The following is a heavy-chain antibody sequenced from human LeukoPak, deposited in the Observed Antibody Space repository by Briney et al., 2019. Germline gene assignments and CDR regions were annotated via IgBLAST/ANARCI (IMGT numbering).Heavy chain of an antibody. J-gene: IGHJ5*02. CDR2: IYTSGST. CDR3: ARAQYYDFWSGYLHWFDP. CDR1: GGSISSYY. Sequence: PSETLSLTCTVSGGSISSYYWSWIRQPAGKGLEWIGRIYTSGSTNYNPSLKSRVTMSVDTSKNQFSLKLSSVTAAYTAVYYCARAQYYDFWSGYLHWFDPWGQGTLVTVSS. V-gene: IGHV4-4*07. D-gene: IGHD3-3*01.